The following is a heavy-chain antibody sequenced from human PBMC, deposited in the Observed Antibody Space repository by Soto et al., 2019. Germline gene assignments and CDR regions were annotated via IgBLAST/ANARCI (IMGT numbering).Heavy chain of an antibody. CDR2: ISYDGSNK. Sequence: QVQLVESGGGVVQPGRSLRLSCAASGFTFSSYAMHWVRQAPGKGLEWVAVISYDGSNKYYADSVKGRFTISRDNSKNTRYLQMNSLRAEDTAVYYCARESIVVVVAAGLDYWGQGTLVTVSS. CDR3: ARESIVVVVAAGLDY. V-gene: IGHV3-30-3*01. CDR1: GFTFSSYA. J-gene: IGHJ4*02. D-gene: IGHD2-15*01.